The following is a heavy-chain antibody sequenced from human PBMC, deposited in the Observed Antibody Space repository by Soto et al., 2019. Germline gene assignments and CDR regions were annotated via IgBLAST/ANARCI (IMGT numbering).Heavy chain of an antibody. V-gene: IGHV4-31*03. CDR3: VRALRHTAMVYPWFDP. J-gene: IGHJ5*02. Sequence: SETLSLTCTVSGASVSTGAYYWGWVRQRPGRGLEWIGYVYESGYTYYNMSLKSRLTISLDRSNNQFSLGLTSVTAADTAVYYCVRALRHTAMVYPWFDPRGQGTLVTVPS. CDR2: VYESGYT. D-gene: IGHD5-18*01. CDR1: GASVSTGAYY.